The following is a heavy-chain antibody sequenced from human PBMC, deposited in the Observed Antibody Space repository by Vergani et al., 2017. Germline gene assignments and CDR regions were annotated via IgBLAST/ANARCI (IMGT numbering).Heavy chain of an antibody. V-gene: IGHV3-11*01. J-gene: IGHJ3*02. D-gene: IGHD5-24*01. CDR3: ARDHRDYNNYPGTFDS. CDR1: GFSFSDHY. CDR2: ISNSGNTI. Sequence: QVQLVESGGGLVKPGGSLRLSCAASGFSFSDHYMTWIRQAPGKGLEWVSYISNSGNTIEYADSVKGRFSISRDNAKSSLFLQMDSLRAEDTAVYYCARDHRDYNNYPGTFDSWGQGSMVTVCS.